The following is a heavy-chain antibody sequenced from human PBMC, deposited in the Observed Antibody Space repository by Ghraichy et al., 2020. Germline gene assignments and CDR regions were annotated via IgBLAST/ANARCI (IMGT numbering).Heavy chain of an antibody. CDR3: AKDPRYYYDSSGAAYYYYGMDV. Sequence: LSLTCAASGFTFSSYGMHWVRQAPGKGLEWVAVISYDGSNKYYADSVKGRFTISRDNSKNTLYLQMNSLRAEDTAVYYCAKDPRYYYDSSGAAYYYYGMDVWGQGTTVTVSS. J-gene: IGHJ6*02. CDR1: GFTFSSYG. CDR2: ISYDGSNK. V-gene: IGHV3-30*18. D-gene: IGHD3-22*01.